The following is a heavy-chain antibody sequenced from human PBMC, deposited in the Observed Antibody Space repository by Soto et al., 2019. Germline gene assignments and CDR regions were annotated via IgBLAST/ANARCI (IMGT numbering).Heavy chain of an antibody. CDR2: INSGGDNT. CDR3: ARALPAWFDP. J-gene: IGHJ5*02. V-gene: IGHV3-23*01. Sequence: PGGSLRLSCTASGFTFSSYAMSWVRQAPGKGLEWVSGINSGGDNTYYADSVKGRFSISRDSSKNTVFLQMNNLRAEDTALCYCARALPAWFDPSGQGALVTVSS. CDR1: GFTFSSYA.